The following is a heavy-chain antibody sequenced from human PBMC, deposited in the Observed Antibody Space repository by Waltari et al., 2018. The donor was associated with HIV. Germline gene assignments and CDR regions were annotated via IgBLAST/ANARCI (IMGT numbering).Heavy chain of an antibody. CDR2: IYYTGRA. Sequence: QLQLQESGPGLVKPSETLSLTCPVSGGSFSSISYFWGWIRQPPGKGLEWVGGIYYTGRAYYNPSLKSRVTISVDTSKNQFSLKVTSVTAADTAVYYCARHALRVGAAYWNFDLWGRGTLVTVSS. CDR1: GGSFSSISYF. CDR3: ARHALRVGAAYWNFDL. D-gene: IGHD1-26*01. V-gene: IGHV4-39*01. J-gene: IGHJ2*01.